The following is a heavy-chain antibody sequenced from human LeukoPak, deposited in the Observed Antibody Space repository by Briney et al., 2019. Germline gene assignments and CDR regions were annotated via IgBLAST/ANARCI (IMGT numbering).Heavy chain of an antibody. Sequence: SETLSLTCTVSGGSINGYYWSWIRQLPGKGLEWIGYIYYTGSTKNNPSLESRVTISVDMSKNQFSLKLSSVTAADTAVYYCARGNSGSLDYWGQGTLVTVSS. D-gene: IGHD1-26*01. CDR1: GGSINGYY. J-gene: IGHJ4*02. V-gene: IGHV4-59*12. CDR3: ARGNSGSLDY. CDR2: IYYTGST.